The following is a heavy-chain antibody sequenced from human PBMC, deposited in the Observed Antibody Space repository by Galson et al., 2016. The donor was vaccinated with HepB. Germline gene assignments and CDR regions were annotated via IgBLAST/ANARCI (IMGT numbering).Heavy chain of an antibody. CDR3: ARESGGLLVLSRDYYYGMDV. CDR1: GFTLSTYG. J-gene: IGHJ6*02. V-gene: IGHV3-33*01. D-gene: IGHD2-8*02. CDR2: TWYDESSK. Sequence: SLRLSCAASGFTLSTYGMHWVRQAPGKGLEWVAFTWYDESSKFYADSVRGRFTISRDSSKTTVYLQMKSLRAEDTAVYFCARESGGLLVLSRDYYYGMDVWGQGTTVTVSS.